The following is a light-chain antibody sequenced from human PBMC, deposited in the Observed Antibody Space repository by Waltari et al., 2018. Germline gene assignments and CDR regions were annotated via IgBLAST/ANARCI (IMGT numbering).Light chain of an antibody. CDR3: QTGGHGTWV. V-gene: IGLV4-69*01. CDR2: VYSDGSH. CDR1: SGHSSNV. Sequence: QLVLTQSPSASASLGASIKLTCTLSSGHSSNVIAWLQQQPEKGPRYLVTVYSDGSHSRGNAIPVRFSGSSSGAERYITIARLQSEDGADDYCQTGGHGTWVFGGGTRLTVL. J-gene: IGLJ3*02.